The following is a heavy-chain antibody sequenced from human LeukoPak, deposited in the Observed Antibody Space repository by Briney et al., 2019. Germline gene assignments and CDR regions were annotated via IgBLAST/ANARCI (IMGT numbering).Heavy chain of an antibody. J-gene: IGHJ3*02. D-gene: IGHD5-24*01. CDR3: ARGEMATIHDAFDI. Sequence: GASVKVSCKASGGTFSSYTISWVRQAPGQGLEWMGRIIPILGIANYAQKFQGRVTITADKSTSTAYMEPSSLRSEDTAVYYCARGEMATIHDAFDIWGQGAMVTVSS. V-gene: IGHV1-69*02. CDR1: GGTFSSYT. CDR2: IIPILGIA.